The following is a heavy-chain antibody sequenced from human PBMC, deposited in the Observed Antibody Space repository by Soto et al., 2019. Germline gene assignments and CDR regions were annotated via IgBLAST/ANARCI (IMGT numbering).Heavy chain of an antibody. CDR2: ISGTGGTT. Sequence: GSLRLSCAASGFTFSSYAMSWVRQAPGKGLEWVSDISGTGGTTYYADSVKGRFTISRDNSKNTLYLQMNSLRAEDTAVYYCAKSPGMYYYDSSGYYHYDYWGQGTLVTVSS. D-gene: IGHD3-22*01. J-gene: IGHJ4*02. CDR3: AKSPGMYYYDSSGYYHYDY. CDR1: GFTFSSYA. V-gene: IGHV3-23*01.